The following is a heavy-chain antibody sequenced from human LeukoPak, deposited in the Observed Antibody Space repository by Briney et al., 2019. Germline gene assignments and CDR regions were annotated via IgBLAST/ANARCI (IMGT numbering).Heavy chain of an antibody. CDR3: TRGAAPQAY. CDR1: GFTFSSDW. Sequence: GGSLRLSCAASGFTFSSDWMHWVRQVPGKGLVWVSRINGDGSTTAYADSVKGRFTISRDNAKNTLYLRMNSLRAEDTAVYYCTRGAAPQAYWGQGTLVTVSS. CDR2: INGDGSTT. V-gene: IGHV3-74*01. J-gene: IGHJ4*02. D-gene: IGHD2-15*01.